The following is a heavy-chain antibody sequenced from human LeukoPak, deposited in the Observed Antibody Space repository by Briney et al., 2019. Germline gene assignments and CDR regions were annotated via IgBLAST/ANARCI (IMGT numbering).Heavy chain of an antibody. J-gene: IGHJ4*02. D-gene: IGHD3-22*01. Sequence: ASVKVSCKASGYTFTNYAINWVRQAPGQGLEWMGWINTNTGNPTYAQGFIGRFVFSLGTSVSTAYLQISSLKAEDTAVYYCARVGYYYDSSGYSDYWGQGTLVTVSS. CDR2: INTNTGNP. CDR3: ARVGYYYDSSGYSDY. V-gene: IGHV7-4-1*02. CDR1: GYTFTNYA.